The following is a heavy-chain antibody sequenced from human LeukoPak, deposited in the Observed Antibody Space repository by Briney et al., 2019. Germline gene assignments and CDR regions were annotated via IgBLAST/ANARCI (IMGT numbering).Heavy chain of an antibody. D-gene: IGHD2-21*02. CDR3: ARKLGGAQCGGDCFFDH. J-gene: IGHJ4*02. Sequence: GGSLRLSCEASGFMLSVYYMRWVRLAPRKGLEWIGYISSTGSYTIYADFVEGRFTISRDNAKNLLFMQMNDLTTDDTAVYYCARKLGGAQCGGDCFFDHWGQGTRVAVSS. V-gene: IGHV3-11*03. CDR1: GFMLSVYY. CDR2: ISSTGSYT.